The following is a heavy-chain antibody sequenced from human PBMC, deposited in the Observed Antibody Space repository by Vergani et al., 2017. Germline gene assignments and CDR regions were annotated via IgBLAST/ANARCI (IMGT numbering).Heavy chain of an antibody. J-gene: IGHJ4*02. D-gene: IGHD2-2*01. Sequence: QVQLQESGPGLVKPSETLSLTCTVSNYSISRGYFWGWIRRPPGKGLEWIASFHHTGMTYNNSSLKSRVTISVDTYKNLISLKLNSVTAADTAHYDCARHGGSGKLYQLFDSWGQGTLVTVSS. CDR2: FHHTGMT. V-gene: IGHV4-38-2*02. CDR3: ARHGGSGKLYQLFDS. CDR1: NYSISRGYF.